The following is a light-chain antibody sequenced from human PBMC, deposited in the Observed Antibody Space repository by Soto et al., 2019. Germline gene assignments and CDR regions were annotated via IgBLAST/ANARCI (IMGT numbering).Light chain of an antibody. CDR3: SSYTSITTHVI. J-gene: IGLJ2*01. V-gene: IGLV2-14*01. CDR2: EVS. Sequence: QSALTQPASVSGSPGQSITISCTGTSSDVGGYNYVSWYQQHPGKAPKLLIYEVSNRPSGVSNRFSSSKSGNTASLSISGLQAEDEADYHCSSYTSITTHVIFGGGTKLTVL. CDR1: SSDVGGYNY.